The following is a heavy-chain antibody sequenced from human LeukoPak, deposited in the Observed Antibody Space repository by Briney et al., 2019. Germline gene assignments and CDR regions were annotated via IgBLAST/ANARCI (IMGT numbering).Heavy chain of an antibody. CDR3: ARGAPSKYSSGWYKAPWLI. CDR2: INHSGST. V-gene: IGHV4-34*01. CDR1: GGSFSGYY. J-gene: IGHJ4*02. Sequence: SETLSLTCAVYGGSFSGYYWSWIRQPPGKGLEWIGEINHSGSTNYNPSLKSRVTISVDTSKNQFSLKLSSVTAADTAVYYCARGAPSKYSSGWYKAPWLIWGQGTLVTVSS. D-gene: IGHD6-19*01.